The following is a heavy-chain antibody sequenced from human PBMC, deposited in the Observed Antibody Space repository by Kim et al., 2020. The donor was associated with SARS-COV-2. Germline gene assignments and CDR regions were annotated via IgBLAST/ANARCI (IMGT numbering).Heavy chain of an antibody. D-gene: IGHD2-2*01. CDR3: ARMLIGCSSTSCDNWFDP. CDR2: MNPNSGNT. Sequence: ASVKVSCKASGYTFTSYDINWVRQATGQGLEWMGWMNPNSGNTGYAQKFQGRVTMTRNTSISTAYMELSSLRSEDTAVYYCARMLIGCSSTSCDNWFDPWGQGTLVTVSS. V-gene: IGHV1-8*01. J-gene: IGHJ5*02. CDR1: GYTFTSYD.